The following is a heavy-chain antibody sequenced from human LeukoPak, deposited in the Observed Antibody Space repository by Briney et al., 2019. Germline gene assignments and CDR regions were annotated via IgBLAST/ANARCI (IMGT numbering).Heavy chain of an antibody. CDR1: GFSFSSYT. D-gene: IGHD6-13*01. CDR3: TRAIIVALGTGPFDI. CDR2: IIGTSEM. Sequence: GGPLRLSCAASGFSFSSYTMNWVRLAPGRGLEWVSSIIGTSEMHYADSVKGRFTVSRDNDKNSLFLQLYSLSVEDTAVYYCTRAIIVALGTGPFDIWGQGTVVTVSS. V-gene: IGHV3-21*06. J-gene: IGHJ3*02.